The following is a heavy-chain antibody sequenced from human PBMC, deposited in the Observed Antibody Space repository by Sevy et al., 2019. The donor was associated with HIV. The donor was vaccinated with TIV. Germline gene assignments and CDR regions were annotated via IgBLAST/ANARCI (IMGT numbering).Heavy chain of an antibody. CDR3: ARESSGPSVVDL. CDR2: INRDGTQK. D-gene: IGHD3-22*01. CDR1: GFTFTTYW. Sequence: GGSLRLSCAASGFTFTTYWMIWIRQAPGKGLEWVANINRDGTQKYDADSLKDRFTISRDNAENSLYLQMDSLRAEDTALYYCARESSGPSVVDLWGQGTLVTVSS. J-gene: IGHJ5*02. V-gene: IGHV3-7*01.